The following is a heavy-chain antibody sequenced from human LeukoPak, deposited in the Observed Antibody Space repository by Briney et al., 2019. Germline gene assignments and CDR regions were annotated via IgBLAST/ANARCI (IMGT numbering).Heavy chain of an antibody. CDR3: ARADYDFWSGYYSYYMDV. D-gene: IGHD3-3*01. Sequence: ASVKVSCKASGYTFTSYDINWVRQATGQGLEWMGWMSPNSGNTGYAQKFQGRVTITRNTSISTAYMELSSLRSEDTAVHYCARADYDFWSGYYSYYMDVWGKGATVTVSS. J-gene: IGHJ6*03. CDR2: MSPNSGNT. CDR1: GYTFTSYD. V-gene: IGHV1-8*03.